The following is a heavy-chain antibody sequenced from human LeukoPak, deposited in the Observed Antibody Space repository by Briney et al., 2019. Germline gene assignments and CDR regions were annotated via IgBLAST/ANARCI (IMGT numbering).Heavy chain of an antibody. J-gene: IGHJ6*03. D-gene: IGHD6-13*01. CDR3: ARVIAAAGYYYYYYMDV. CDR1: GYTFTSYG. Sequence: ASVKVSCKASGYTFTSYGISWVRQAPGQGLEWMGWISAYNGNTNHAQKLQGRVTMTTDTSTSTAYMELRSLRSDDTAVYYCARVIAAAGYYYYYYMDVWGKGTTVTVSS. CDR2: ISAYNGNT. V-gene: IGHV1-18*01.